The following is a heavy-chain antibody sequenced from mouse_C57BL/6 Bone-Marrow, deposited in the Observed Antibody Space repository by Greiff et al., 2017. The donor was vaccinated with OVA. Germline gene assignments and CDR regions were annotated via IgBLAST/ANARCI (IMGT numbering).Heavy chain of an antibody. D-gene: IGHD1-1*01. CDR3: ARRGTTVVARAMDY. CDR1: GYTFTSYW. V-gene: IGHV1-59*01. J-gene: IGHJ4*01. Sequence: VQLQQPGAELVRPGTSVKLSCKASGYTFTSYWMHWVKQRPGPGLEWIGVIDPSDSYTNYNQKFKGKATLTVDTSSSTAYMQLSSLTSEDSAVYYGARRGTTVVARAMDYWGQGTSVTVSS. CDR2: IDPSDSYT.